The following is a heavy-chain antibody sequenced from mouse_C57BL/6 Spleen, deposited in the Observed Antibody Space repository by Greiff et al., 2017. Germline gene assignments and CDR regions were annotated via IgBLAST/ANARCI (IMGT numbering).Heavy chain of an antibody. V-gene: IGHV1-53*01. Sequence: QVQLQQSGTELVKPGASVKLSCKASGYTFTTYWMHWVKQRPGQGPEWIGNINPSNGGTNYNDTFKSKGTLTGDKSSSTAYLQLSSLTSEDTAVYYCARWATYCSDDCWGQGTTLTVSA. CDR3: ARWATYCSDDC. D-gene: IGHD2-12*01. CDR1: GYTFTTYW. J-gene: IGHJ2*01. CDR2: INPSNGGT.